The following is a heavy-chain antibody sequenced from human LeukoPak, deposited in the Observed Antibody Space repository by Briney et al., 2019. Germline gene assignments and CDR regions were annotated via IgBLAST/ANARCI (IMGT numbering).Heavy chain of an antibody. CDR3: AKDGHYSNFYFDY. D-gene: IGHD4-11*01. V-gene: IGHV3-74*01. CDR2: IKSDGSSP. CDR1: GFIFSSYW. Sequence: GGFLRLSCAASGFIFSSYWMHWVRQAPGKGPVWVSRIKSDGSSPSYADSVKGRFTISRDNAKNTVYLQMNSLRAEDTAVYYCAKDGHYSNFYFDYWGQGTLVTVSS. J-gene: IGHJ4*02.